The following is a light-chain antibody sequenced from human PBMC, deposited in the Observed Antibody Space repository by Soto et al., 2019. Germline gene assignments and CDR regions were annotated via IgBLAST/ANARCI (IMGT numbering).Light chain of an antibody. CDR2: DAS. CDR3: QQRSNWPLLS. CDR1: QSVSTS. J-gene: IGKJ4*01. V-gene: IGKV3-11*01. Sequence: EFVLTQSPGTLSLSPGERATLSCRASQSVSTSLAWYQQKPGQAPRLLIYDASKRATGISARFSGSGSGTDFTLTISSLEPEDFAVYYCQQRSNWPLLSFGGGTKVDI.